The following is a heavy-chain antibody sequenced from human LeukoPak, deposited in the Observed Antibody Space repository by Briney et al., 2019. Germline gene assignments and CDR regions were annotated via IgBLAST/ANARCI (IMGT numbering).Heavy chain of an antibody. CDR1: GYTFTGYY. D-gene: IGHD6-13*01. Sequence: ASVKVSCKASGYTFTGYYMHWVRQAPGQGLEWMGRINPNSGGTNYAQKFQGRVTMTRDTSISTAYMELSRLRPDDTAVYYCARGIAAAGTVDGAFDIWGQGTMVTVSS. CDR2: INPNSGGT. CDR3: ARGIAAAGTVDGAFDI. V-gene: IGHV1-2*06. J-gene: IGHJ3*02.